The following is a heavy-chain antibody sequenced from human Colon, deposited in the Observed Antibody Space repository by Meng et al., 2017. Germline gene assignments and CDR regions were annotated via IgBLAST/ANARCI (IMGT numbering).Heavy chain of an antibody. CDR3: ASIYRYGDYGDYFDY. D-gene: IGHD4-17*01. V-gene: IGHV4-4*02. CDR2: FYHSGAT. Sequence: QGRLGDSGPALVEPSESLLLTCGVSVSTISRRDCLSCVRQPPGKGLGWIGEFYHSGATNYSPSLKSRVTISVDKSKNQFSLKLSSMTAADTAVYYCASIYRYGDYGDYFDYWGQGTLVTVSS. CDR1: VSTISRRDC. J-gene: IGHJ4*02.